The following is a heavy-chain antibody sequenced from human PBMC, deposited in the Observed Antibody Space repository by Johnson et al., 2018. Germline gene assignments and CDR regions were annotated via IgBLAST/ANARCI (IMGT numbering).Heavy chain of an antibody. CDR3: ARVFSYKTD. D-gene: IGHD1-14*01. J-gene: IGHJ1*01. Sequence: QVQLVQSGAEVKKPRASVKVSCKASGYTFTTYSMHWVRQAPGQRLEWMGWINAGKGNTKYSQTFQVRVSITRDTSASTAYMELSSLTFEDAAVYYCARVFSYKTDWGQGTQVTVSS. CDR1: GYTFTTYS. V-gene: IGHV1-3*01. CDR2: INAGKGNT.